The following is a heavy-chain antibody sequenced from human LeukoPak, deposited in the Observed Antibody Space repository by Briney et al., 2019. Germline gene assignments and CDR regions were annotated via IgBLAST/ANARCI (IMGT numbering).Heavy chain of an antibody. J-gene: IGHJ4*02. CDR2: INPSGGSP. D-gene: IGHD3-10*01. V-gene: IGHV1-46*01. CDR1: GYTFTSYY. CDR3: AREFVGGRSGELGY. Sequence: ASVKVSCKASGYTFTSYYLHWVRQAPGQGLEWMGIINPSGGSPNYALKFQGRVTMTRDTSTSTVYMELRSLRSADTALYYCAREFVGGRSGELGYWGQGTLVTVSS.